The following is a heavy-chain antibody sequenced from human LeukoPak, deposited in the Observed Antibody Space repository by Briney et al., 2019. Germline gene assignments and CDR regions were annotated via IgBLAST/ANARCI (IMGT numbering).Heavy chain of an antibody. D-gene: IGHD2-15*01. CDR3: ARKGGYCSGGSCERDYYYYMDV. J-gene: IGHJ6*03. Sequence: PSETLSLTCTVSGGSISSSSYYWSWIRQPPGKGLEWIGEINHSGSTNYNPSLKSRVTISVDTSKNQFSLKLSSVTAADTAVYYCARKGGYCSGGSCERDYYYYMDVWGKGTTVTVSS. CDR1: GGSISSSSYY. V-gene: IGHV4-39*07. CDR2: INHSGST.